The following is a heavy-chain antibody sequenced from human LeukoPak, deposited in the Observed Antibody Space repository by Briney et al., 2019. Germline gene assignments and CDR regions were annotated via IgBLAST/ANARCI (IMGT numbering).Heavy chain of an antibody. CDR3: AELGITMIGGV. V-gene: IGHV3-48*03. CDR1: GFTFSSYE. CDR2: ISSSGSTI. D-gene: IGHD3-10*02. Sequence: GGSLRLSCAASGFTFSSYEMNWVRQAPGKGLEWVSYISSSGSTIYYADSVKGRFTVSSDNAKNSLYLQMNSLRAEDTAVYYCAELGITMIGGVWGKGTTVTISS. J-gene: IGHJ6*04.